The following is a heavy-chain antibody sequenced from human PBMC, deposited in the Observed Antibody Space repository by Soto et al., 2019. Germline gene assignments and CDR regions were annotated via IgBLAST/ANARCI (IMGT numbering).Heavy chain of an antibody. CDR1: GGSISSGGYS. Sequence: QLQLQEYGSGLVKPSQILSLTCAVSGGSISSGGYSWSWIRQPPGKGLEWIGYIYHSGSTYYNPSLKSRVTISVDRSKNQFSLKLSSVTAADTAVYYCAAGGGLPRYYWGQGTLVTVSS. CDR2: IYHSGST. CDR3: AAGGGLPRYY. D-gene: IGHD5-12*01. J-gene: IGHJ4*02. V-gene: IGHV4-30-2*01.